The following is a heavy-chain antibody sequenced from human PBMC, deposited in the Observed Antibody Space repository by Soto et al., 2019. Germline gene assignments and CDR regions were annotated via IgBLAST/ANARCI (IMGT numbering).Heavy chain of an antibody. J-gene: IGHJ3*01. V-gene: IGHV5-51*01. CDR1: GYRFTSYC. Sequence: PRESLKISCKGSGYRFTSYCIAWVRQMPGKGLEWMGIIYPGDSDTRYSPYFQGQVTISVDKSTSTAYLQWSSLTASDTAMYYWARPQAVGDDAFEVWGQGTMV. CDR3: ARPQAVGDDAFEV. CDR2: IYPGDSDT. D-gene: IGHD3-3*01.